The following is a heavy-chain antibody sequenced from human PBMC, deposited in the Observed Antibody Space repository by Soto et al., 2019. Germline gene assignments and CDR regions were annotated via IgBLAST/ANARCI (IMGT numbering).Heavy chain of an antibody. D-gene: IGHD3-22*01. J-gene: IGHJ3*02. CDR1: GGTFSSYA. V-gene: IGHV1-69*13. CDR2: IIPIFGTA. Sequence: SVKVSCKASGGTFSSYAISWVRQAPGQGLEWMGGIIPIFGTANYAQKFQGRVTITADESTSTAYMELSSLRSEDTAVYYCARDYYDSSGYYYVRYPLDIWGQGTMVTVSS. CDR3: ARDYYDSSGYYYVRYPLDI.